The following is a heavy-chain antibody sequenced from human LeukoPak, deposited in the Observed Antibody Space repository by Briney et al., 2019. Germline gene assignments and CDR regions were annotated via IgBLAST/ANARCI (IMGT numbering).Heavy chain of an antibody. CDR1: GFTFSSYA. Sequence: GSLRLSCAASGFTFSSYAMHWVRQAPGKGLEWVAVISYDGSNKYYADSVKGRFTISRDNSKNTLYLQMNSLRAEDTAVYYCARDANWGQGTLVTVSS. D-gene: IGHD2-15*01. CDR3: ARDAN. CDR2: ISYDGSNK. V-gene: IGHV3-30-3*01. J-gene: IGHJ4*02.